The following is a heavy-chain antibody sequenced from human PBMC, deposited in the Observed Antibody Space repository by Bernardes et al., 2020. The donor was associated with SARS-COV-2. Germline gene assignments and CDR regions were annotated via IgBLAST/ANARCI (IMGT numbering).Heavy chain of an antibody. CDR1: GGYMSSYY. J-gene: IGHJ6*02. CDR2: MYYSGNS. CDR3: ARDRRYYAMDV. Sequence: ETLSLTCTVSGGYMSSYYWSWIRQPPGKGLEWIGYMYYSGNSKYNPSLKSRVTISLDTSKNQFSLKLGSVTAADTAVYYCARDRRYYAMDVWGQGTTVTVSS. V-gene: IGHV4-59*01.